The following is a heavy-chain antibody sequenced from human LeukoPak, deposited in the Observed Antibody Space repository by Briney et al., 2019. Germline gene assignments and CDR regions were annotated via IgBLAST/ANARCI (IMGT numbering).Heavy chain of an antibody. J-gene: IGHJ3*02. D-gene: IGHD3-10*01. Sequence: PSETLSLTCAVSGGSFSGYYWNWIRQSPGKGLEWIGEIDHSGSTHYNTSLESRVIMLVDTSKSQFSLKLRSVTAADTSVFYCARRRRRGTFDIWGHGTMVTVSS. V-gene: IGHV4-34*01. CDR2: IDHSGST. CDR1: GGSFSGYY. CDR3: ARRRRRGTFDI.